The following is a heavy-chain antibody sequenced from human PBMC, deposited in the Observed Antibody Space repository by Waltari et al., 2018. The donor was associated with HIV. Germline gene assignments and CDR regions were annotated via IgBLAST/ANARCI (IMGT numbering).Heavy chain of an antibody. CDR3: ARSGLDFDTYYYYGMDV. D-gene: IGHD3-10*01. CDR2: IYPGDSDT. V-gene: IGHV5-51*03. CDR1: GSSCTSYW. Sequence: VQLVQSAAEVKKPGVSPLLACEGYGSSCTSYWIGWVGALRGKGLGWMGIIYPGDSDTRYSPSFQGQVTISADKSISTAYLQWSSLKASDTAMYYCARSGLDFDTYYYYGMDVWGQGTTVTVSS. J-gene: IGHJ6*02.